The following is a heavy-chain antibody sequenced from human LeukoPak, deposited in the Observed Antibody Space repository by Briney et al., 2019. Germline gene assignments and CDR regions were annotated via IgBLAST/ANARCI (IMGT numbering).Heavy chain of an antibody. J-gene: IGHJ4*02. Sequence: SETLSLTCTVSGDSISTYYWTWIRQPAGKGLVWIGRISTSGSTNYNPSLKSRVTMSVDTSKNQFSLKLSSMTAADTAVYYCARGGSGSYSAFDFWGQGTLVTVSS. CDR1: GDSISTYY. V-gene: IGHV4-4*07. CDR2: ISTSGST. D-gene: IGHD1-26*01. CDR3: ARGGSGSYSAFDF.